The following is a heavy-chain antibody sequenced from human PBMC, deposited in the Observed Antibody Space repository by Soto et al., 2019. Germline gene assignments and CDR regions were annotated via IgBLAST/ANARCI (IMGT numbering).Heavy chain of an antibody. CDR1: GGSIYRSGYY. D-gene: IGHD2-21*02. J-gene: IGHJ4*02. V-gene: IGHV4-39*07. CDR3: ASVIGGDSEYYFDY. CDR2: IDYIGRT. Sequence: SETLSLTCPVSGGSIYRSGYYCGCIRHPPGRGLEWIGNIDYIGRTYYNPSLKSRVILSVDTSKNHFSLNLRSLTAADPSMYYCASVIGGDSEYYFDYWGQGTLVTVSS.